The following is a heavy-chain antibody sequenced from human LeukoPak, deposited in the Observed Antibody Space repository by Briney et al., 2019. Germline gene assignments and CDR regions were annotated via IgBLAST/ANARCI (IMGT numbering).Heavy chain of an antibody. CDR3: ARDKGYNSAY. J-gene: IGHJ4*02. D-gene: IGHD5-24*01. CDR2: IKMDGSEK. CDR1: GFTFSSYW. Sequence: GGSLRLSCAASGFTFSSYWMTWVRQAPGKGLEWVANIKMDGSEKYYMDSVEGRFTISRDNAKNSLYLQMNSLRAEDTAVYYCARDKGYNSAYWGRGTLVTVSS. V-gene: IGHV3-7*01.